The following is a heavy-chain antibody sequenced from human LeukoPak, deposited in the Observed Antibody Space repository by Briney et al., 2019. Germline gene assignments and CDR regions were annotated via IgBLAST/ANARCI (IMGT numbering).Heavy chain of an antibody. D-gene: IGHD3-10*01. Sequence: KPSQTLSLTCTVSGGSIRSGGYYWSWIRQHPGKGLEWIGHIAESGSTYYSPSLKSRVTISVDTSKNQFSLKLSSVTAADTAVYYCARVDYYPSGTYINWFDPWGQGTQVTVSS. V-gene: IGHV4-31*03. CDR2: IAESGST. CDR3: ARVDYYPSGTYINWFDP. CDR1: GGSIRSGGYY. J-gene: IGHJ5*02.